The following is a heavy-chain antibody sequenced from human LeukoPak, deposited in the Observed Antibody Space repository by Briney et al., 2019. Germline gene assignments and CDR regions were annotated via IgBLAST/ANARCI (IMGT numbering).Heavy chain of an antibody. J-gene: IGHJ5*02. CDR3: ARSVVVVAVRNGWFDP. CDR2: IGTAGDT. Sequence: GGSLRLSCAASGFTFSSYDMHWVRQATGKGLEWVSAIGTAGDTYYPGSVKGRFTISRENAKNSLYLQMNSLRAGDTAVYYCARSVVVVAVRNGWFDPWGQGTLVTVSS. CDR1: GFTFSSYD. D-gene: IGHD2-15*01. V-gene: IGHV3-13*01.